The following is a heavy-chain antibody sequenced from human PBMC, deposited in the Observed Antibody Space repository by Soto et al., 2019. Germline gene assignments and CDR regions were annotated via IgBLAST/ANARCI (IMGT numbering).Heavy chain of an antibody. D-gene: IGHD1-26*01. CDR3: ATEISGSRPWGSLGVYYGMDV. Sequence: ASVKVSCKVSGYTLTELSMHWVRQAPGKGLEWMGGFDPEDGETIYAQKFQGRVTMTEDTSTDTAYMELSSLRSEDTAVYYCATEISGSRPWGSLGVYYGMDVWGQGTTVTVSS. CDR1: GYTLTELS. J-gene: IGHJ6*02. V-gene: IGHV1-24*01. CDR2: FDPEDGET.